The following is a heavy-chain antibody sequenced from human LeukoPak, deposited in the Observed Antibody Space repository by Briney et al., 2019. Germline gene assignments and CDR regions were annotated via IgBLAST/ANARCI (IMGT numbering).Heavy chain of an antibody. J-gene: IGHJ4*02. Sequence: GRSLRLSCAASGFTFSSYAMHWVRQAPGKGLEWVAVISYDGSNKYYADSVKGRFTISRDNSKNTLYLQMNSLRAEDTAVYYCAKDPYGDYGDYWGQGTLVTVSS. CDR2: ISYDGSNK. CDR3: AKDPYGDYGDY. D-gene: IGHD4-17*01. V-gene: IGHV3-30-3*01. CDR1: GFTFSSYA.